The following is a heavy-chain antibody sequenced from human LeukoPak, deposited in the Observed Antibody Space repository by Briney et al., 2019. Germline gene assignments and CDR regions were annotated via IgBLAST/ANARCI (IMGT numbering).Heavy chain of an antibody. CDR1: GYTFTNHY. J-gene: IGHJ4*02. CDR2: ISSSGGST. CDR3: AGDGGRFSADH. V-gene: IGHV1-46*01. D-gene: IGHD1-26*01. Sequence: ASVKVSCKASGYTFTNHYMHWVRQAPGQGLEWMGIISSSGGSTIYAQQFQGRVTVTRDTSTSTDYMELSSLRSEDTAVYYCAGDGGRFSADHWGQGALVSVSS.